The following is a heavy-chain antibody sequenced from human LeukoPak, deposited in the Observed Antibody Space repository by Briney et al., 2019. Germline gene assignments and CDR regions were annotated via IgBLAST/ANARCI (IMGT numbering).Heavy chain of an antibody. CDR1: GYAFTGYY. J-gene: IGHJ4*02. D-gene: IGHD3-10*01. V-gene: IGHV1-2*02. Sequence: ASVKVSCKASGYAFTGYYIHWVRQAPGQGLEWMGWINPNSGGTNYAQKFQGRVTMTRDTSISTAYMELSRLRSDDTAVYYCVPRGSSMVRGFDYWGQGTLVTVSS. CDR2: INPNSGGT. CDR3: VPRGSSMVRGFDY.